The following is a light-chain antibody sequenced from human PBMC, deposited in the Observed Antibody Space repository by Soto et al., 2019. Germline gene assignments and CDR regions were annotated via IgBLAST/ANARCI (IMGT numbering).Light chain of an antibody. V-gene: IGLV2-23*01. J-gene: IGLJ2*01. CDR3: CSYAGSNTDVV. CDR2: EDN. Sequence: QSALTQPASVSGSPGQSSTISCTGTSSDFGTYNLVSWYQQHPGKAPKLMIDEDNKRPSGVSNRFSGSKSDNTASLTISGLQAEDVADYYCCSYAGSNTDVVFGAGTKLTVL. CDR1: SSDFGTYNL.